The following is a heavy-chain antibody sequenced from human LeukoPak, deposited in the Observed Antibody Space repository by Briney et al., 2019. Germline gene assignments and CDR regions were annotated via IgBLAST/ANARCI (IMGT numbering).Heavy chain of an antibody. CDR1: GFTFSSYG. CDR3: ARDRVDSSGWAYYYYGMDV. CDR2: IWYDGSNK. D-gene: IGHD3-22*01. V-gene: IGHV3-33*01. Sequence: GGSLRLSCAASGFTFSSYGMHWVRRAPGKGLEWVAVIWYDGSNKYYADSVKGRFTISRDNSKNTLYLQMNSLRAEDTAVYYCARDRVDSSGWAYYYYGMDVWGQGTTVTVSS. J-gene: IGHJ6*02.